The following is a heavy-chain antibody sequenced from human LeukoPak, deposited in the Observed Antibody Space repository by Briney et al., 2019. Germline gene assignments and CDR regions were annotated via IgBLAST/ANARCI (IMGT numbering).Heavy chain of an antibody. CDR2: ISYDGSNK. Sequence: GRSLRLSCAASGFTFSSYAMHWVRQAPGKGLEWVAVISYDGSNKYYADSVKGRFTVSRDNSKNTLNLQMNGLRTEDTAAYYCARPLRFYHFYHGMDVWGQGTTVTVSS. CDR1: GFTFSSYA. D-gene: IGHD5/OR15-5a*01. CDR3: ARPLRFYHFYHGMDV. J-gene: IGHJ6*02. V-gene: IGHV3-30*04.